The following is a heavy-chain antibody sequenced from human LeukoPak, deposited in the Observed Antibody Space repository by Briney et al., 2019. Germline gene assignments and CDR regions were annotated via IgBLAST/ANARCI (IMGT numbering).Heavy chain of an antibody. Sequence: GGSLRLSCAASGFIFSSYWMSWVRQGPGKGLEWVSAISGSGGSTYYADSAKGRFTISRDNSKNTLFLQMNSLRAEDTAVYYCAKDVVLLAADYFDYWGQGSQVTVSS. J-gene: IGHJ4*02. V-gene: IGHV3-23*01. D-gene: IGHD2-15*01. CDR1: GFIFSSYW. CDR2: ISGSGGST. CDR3: AKDVVLLAADYFDY.